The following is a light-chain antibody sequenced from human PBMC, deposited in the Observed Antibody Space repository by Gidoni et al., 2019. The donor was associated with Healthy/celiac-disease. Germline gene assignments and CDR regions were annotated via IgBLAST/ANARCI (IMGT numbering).Light chain of an antibody. Sequence: QSALTQPASVSGSPGQSITISCTGTSSAVGGYNYVSWYHQHPGKAPKLMIYDVSNRPSGVSNRFSGSKSGNTASLTISGLQAEDEADYYCSSYTSSSTLGVFGTGTKVTVL. J-gene: IGLJ1*01. CDR3: SSYTSSSTLGV. V-gene: IGLV2-14*03. CDR1: SSAVGGYNY. CDR2: DVS.